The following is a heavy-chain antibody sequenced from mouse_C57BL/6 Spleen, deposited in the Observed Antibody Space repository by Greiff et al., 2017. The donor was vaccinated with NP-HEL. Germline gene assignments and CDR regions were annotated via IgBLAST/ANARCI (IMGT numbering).Heavy chain of an antibody. J-gene: IGHJ3*01. V-gene: IGHV5-17*01. CDR3: ARDYYYDFAY. Sequence: EVQLQESGGGLVKPGGSLKLSCAASGFTFSDYGMHWVRQAPEKGLEWVAYISSGSSTIYYADTVKGRFTISRDNAKNTLFLQMTSLRSEDTAMYYCARDYYYDFAYWGQGTLVTVSA. D-gene: IGHD1-1*01. CDR1: GFTFSDYG. CDR2: ISSGSSTI.